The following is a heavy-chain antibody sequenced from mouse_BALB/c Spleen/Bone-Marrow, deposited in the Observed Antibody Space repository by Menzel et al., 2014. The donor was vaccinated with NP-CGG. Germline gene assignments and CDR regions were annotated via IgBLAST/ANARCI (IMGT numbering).Heavy chain of an antibody. Sequence: VQVVESGPGLVAPSQSLSITCTVSGFSLTSYGVHWVRPPPGKVLEWLGVIWAGGSTNYNSALMSRLSISKDNSKSQVFLKMNSLQTDDTAMYYCARGSCYEGAMDYWGQGTSVTVSS. J-gene: IGHJ4*01. CDR1: GFSLTSYG. V-gene: IGHV2-9*02. CDR2: IWAGGST. CDR3: ARGSCYEGAMDY. D-gene: IGHD1-1*01.